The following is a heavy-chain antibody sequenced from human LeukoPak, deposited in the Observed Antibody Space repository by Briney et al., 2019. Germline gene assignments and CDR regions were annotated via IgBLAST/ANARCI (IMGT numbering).Heavy chain of an antibody. V-gene: IGHV3-48*01. Sequence: GGSLRLSCAASGFTFSSYSMNWVRQAPGKGLEWVSYISSSSNTIYYADSVKGRFTTSRDNAKNSLYLHMNSLRAEDTAVYYCARLPVVPAAIIYYYYYYMDVWGKGTTVTVSS. D-gene: IGHD2-2*01. CDR2: ISSSSNTI. J-gene: IGHJ6*03. CDR3: ARLPVVPAAIIYYYYYYMDV. CDR1: GFTFSSYS.